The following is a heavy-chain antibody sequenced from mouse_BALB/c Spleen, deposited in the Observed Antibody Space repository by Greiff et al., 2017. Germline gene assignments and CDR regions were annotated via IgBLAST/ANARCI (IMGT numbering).Heavy chain of an antibody. V-gene: IGHV1S127*01. CDR1: GYTFTSYW. CDR2: IDPSDSYT. J-gene: IGHJ3*01. CDR3: TRSPARVPWFAY. D-gene: IGHD3-1*01. Sequence: QVQLKQPGAELVKPGASVKMSCKASGYTFTSYWMHWVKQRPGQGLEWIGVIDPSDSYTSYNQKFKGKATLTVDTSSSTAYMQLSSLTSEDSAVYYCTRSPARVPWFAYWGQGTLVTGSA.